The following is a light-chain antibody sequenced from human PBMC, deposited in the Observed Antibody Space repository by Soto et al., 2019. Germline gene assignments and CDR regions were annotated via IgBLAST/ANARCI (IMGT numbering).Light chain of an antibody. CDR1: QSVSSSN. CDR3: QQYGSAPLT. V-gene: IGKV3-20*01. J-gene: IGKJ4*01. Sequence: EIGLTQSPDTLSWSPGVKATLSCRASQSVSSSNLAWYQQKPGQAPRLLINGASSRATGIPDRFSGSGSGTDFTLTISRLEPEDFAVYYCQQYGSAPLTFGEGTKVEIK. CDR2: GAS.